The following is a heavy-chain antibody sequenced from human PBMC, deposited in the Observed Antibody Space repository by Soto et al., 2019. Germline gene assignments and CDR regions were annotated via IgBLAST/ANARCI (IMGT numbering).Heavy chain of an antibody. J-gene: IGHJ4*02. CDR2: MNPNSGNT. V-gene: IGHV1-8*01. D-gene: IGHD3-22*01. Sequence: ASVKVSCKASGYTFTSYDINWLRQATGQGLEWMGWMNPNSGNTGYAQKFQGRVTMTRNTSISTAYMELSSLRSEDTAVYYCARGLRYYYDSSGYPVPSSRGQGTRVTVSS. CDR3: ARGLRYYYDSSGYPVPSS. CDR1: GYTFTSYD.